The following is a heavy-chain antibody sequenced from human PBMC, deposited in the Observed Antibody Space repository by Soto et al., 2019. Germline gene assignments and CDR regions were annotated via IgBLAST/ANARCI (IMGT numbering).Heavy chain of an antibody. D-gene: IGHD4-17*01. J-gene: IGHJ6*02. V-gene: IGHV3-30*18. CDR2: ISYDGTNK. CDR1: GFTFSTYG. CDR3: AKDLQSYGDYDYYCYGMDV. Sequence: QVQLVESGGGEVQPGRSLTISCAASGFTFSTYGMQWVRQTPGKGLEWVAVISYDGTNKFYSDSVKGRFTISRDNFKNTRTLQMHSLRADDTAVYSCAKDLQSYGDYDYYCYGMDVWGLGTRVTVSS.